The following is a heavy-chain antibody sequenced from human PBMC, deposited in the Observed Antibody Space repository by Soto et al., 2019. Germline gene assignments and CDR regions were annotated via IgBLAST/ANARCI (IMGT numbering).Heavy chain of an antibody. D-gene: IGHD3-3*01. J-gene: IGHJ6*02. CDR1: GFTFDDYA. Sequence: EVQLVESGGGLVQPGRSLRLSCAASGFTFDDYARHWVRQAPGKGLEWVSGINWHSNAMGYADSVKGRFTISRDNAKNSLYLQMNSLRAEDTAFYYCGKDFWSGSSIYGLDVWGQGTTVTVSS. CDR3: GKDFWSGSSIYGLDV. V-gene: IGHV3-9*01. CDR2: INWHSNAM.